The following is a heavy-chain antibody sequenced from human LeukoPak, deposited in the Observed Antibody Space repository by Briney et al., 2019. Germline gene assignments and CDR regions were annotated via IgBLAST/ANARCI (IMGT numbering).Heavy chain of an antibody. D-gene: IGHD6-6*01. CDR1: GGSISSYY. Sequence: SETLSLTCTVSGGSISSYYWSWIRQPAGKGLEWIGRIYTSGSTNYNPPLKSRVTISVDKSKNQFSLKLSSVTAADTAVYYCARDREVIAARPEGWFDPWGQGTLVTVSS. CDR3: ARDREVIAARPEGWFDP. V-gene: IGHV4-4*07. J-gene: IGHJ5*02. CDR2: IYTSGST.